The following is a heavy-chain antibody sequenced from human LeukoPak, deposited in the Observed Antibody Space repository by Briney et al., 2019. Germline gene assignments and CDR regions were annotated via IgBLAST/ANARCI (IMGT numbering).Heavy chain of an antibody. CDR3: ARGLGSGSYYPDAFDI. D-gene: IGHD3-10*01. J-gene: IGHJ3*02. V-gene: IGHV3-48*04. Sequence: GGSLRLSCAATGFTFSSYAMTWVRQAPGKGLEWVSSLSTSSTTIYYVDSVKGRFTISRDNAKNSLYLQMNSLRAEDTAVYYCARGLGSGSYYPDAFDIWGQGTMVTVSS. CDR1: GFTFSSYA. CDR2: LSTSSTTI.